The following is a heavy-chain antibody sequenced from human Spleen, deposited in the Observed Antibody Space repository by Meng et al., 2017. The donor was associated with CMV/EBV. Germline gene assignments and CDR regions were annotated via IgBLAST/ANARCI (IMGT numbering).Heavy chain of an antibody. CDR3: ARGTNYGAGNWFDL. D-gene: IGHD3-10*01. Sequence: VQRQESGPGLVRPSWTPSLTCTGSGGSISSYYWNGIRQPAGKGLEWIGRIYSSGSTNYSPSLTSRVTMSIDTSYNQFSVKLSSVTAADTAVYYCARGTNYGAGNWFDLWGQGTLVTVSS. CDR2: IYSSGST. J-gene: IGHJ5*02. CDR1: GGSISSYY. V-gene: IGHV4-4*07.